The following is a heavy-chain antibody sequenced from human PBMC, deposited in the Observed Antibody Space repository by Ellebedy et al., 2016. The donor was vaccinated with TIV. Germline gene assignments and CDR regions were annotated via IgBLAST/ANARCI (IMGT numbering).Heavy chain of an antibody. CDR1: GFTFSDYY. V-gene: IGHV3-11*01. CDR2: ISNSGSTI. D-gene: IGHD2-2*01. CDR3: ARDARFIDQQHNWFDP. Sequence: GGSPRLSCAASGFTFSDYYMIWIRQDPGKGLEWVAYISNSGSTIYYADSVKGRFTISRDNAKNSLSLLMNSLRAEDTAVYYCARDARFIDQQHNWFDPWGQGTLVTVSS. J-gene: IGHJ5*02.